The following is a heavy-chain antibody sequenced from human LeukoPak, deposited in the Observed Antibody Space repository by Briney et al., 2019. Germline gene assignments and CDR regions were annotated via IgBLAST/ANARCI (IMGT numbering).Heavy chain of an antibody. CDR2: INHSGST. Sequence: PSETLSLTCAVYGGSFSGYYWSWIRQPPGKGLEWIGEINHSGSTNYNPSLKSRVTISVDTSKNQFSLKLSSVTAADTAVYYCARGHRSSGWYYFDYWGQGALVTVSS. J-gene: IGHJ4*02. D-gene: IGHD6-19*01. CDR3: ARGHRSSGWYYFDY. CDR1: GGSFSGYY. V-gene: IGHV4-34*01.